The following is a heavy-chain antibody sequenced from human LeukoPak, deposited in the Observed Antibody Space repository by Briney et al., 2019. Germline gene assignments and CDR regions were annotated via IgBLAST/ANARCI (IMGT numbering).Heavy chain of an antibody. CDR3: AREGNYYDSSGYYPSREYYYYGMDV. CDR1: GFTFSSYW. J-gene: IGHJ6*02. D-gene: IGHD3-22*01. Sequence: GGSLRLSCAASGFTFSSYWMSWVRQAPGKGLEWVANIKQDGSEKYYVDSVKGRFTISRDNAKNSLYLQMNSLRAEDTAVYYCAREGNYYDSSGYYPSREYYYYGMDVWGQGTTVTVSS. V-gene: IGHV3-7*03. CDR2: IKQDGSEK.